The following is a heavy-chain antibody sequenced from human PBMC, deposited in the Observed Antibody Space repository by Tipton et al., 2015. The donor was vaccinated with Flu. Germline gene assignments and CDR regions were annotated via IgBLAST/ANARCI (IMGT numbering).Heavy chain of an antibody. CDR1: GDSVSSNSAS. J-gene: IGHJ4*02. D-gene: IGHD2-15*01. CDR2: TYYRSKWFN. V-gene: IGHV6-1*01. Sequence: TLSLTCAISGDSVSSNSASWSWIRQSPSSGLEWLGRTYYRSKWFNDYAVSVKSRISINPDTSKNQFSLQLNSVTPEDSAVYYCARSKGLAAIDYWGQGTLVTVSS. CDR3: ARSKGLAAIDY.